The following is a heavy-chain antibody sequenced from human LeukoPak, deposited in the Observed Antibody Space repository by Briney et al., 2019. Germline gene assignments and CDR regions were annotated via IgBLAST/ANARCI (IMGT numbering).Heavy chain of an antibody. D-gene: IGHD4-17*01. V-gene: IGHV4-59*01. CDR1: GGSISSYY. CDR2: VYYNGLT. J-gene: IGHJ4*02. Sequence: PSETLSLTCTVSGGSISSYYWSWIRQPAGKGLEWIGYVYYNGLTSYNASLRRRLILSVDTARNQVSLQLTSVTAADTAVYYCTRERSTVTFDYWGQGALVTVSS. CDR3: TRERSTVTFDY.